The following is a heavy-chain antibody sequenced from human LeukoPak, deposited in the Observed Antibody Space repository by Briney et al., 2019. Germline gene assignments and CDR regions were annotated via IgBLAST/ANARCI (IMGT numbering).Heavy chain of an antibody. Sequence: GGSLRLSCAASGFTFSDYGMSRVRQAPGKGLEWVSSISSSSSYIYYADSVKGRFTISRDNAKNSLYLQMNSLRAEDTAVYYCAREGPEANWFDPWGQGTLVTVSS. CDR3: AREGPEANWFDP. CDR2: ISSSSSYI. V-gene: IGHV3-21*01. CDR1: GFTFSDYG. J-gene: IGHJ5*02.